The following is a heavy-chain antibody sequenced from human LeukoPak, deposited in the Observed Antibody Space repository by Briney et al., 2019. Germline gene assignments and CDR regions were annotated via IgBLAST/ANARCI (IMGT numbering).Heavy chain of an antibody. CDR3: AQIAAAGLPPDY. D-gene: IGHD6-13*01. V-gene: IGHV3-30*04. Sequence: PGGSLRLSCAASGFTFNSYAMHWVRLAPGKGLEWVAVISYDGSNKNHAGSVKGRVTISRDNSKNTLFLQMNSLRAEDTAVYYCAQIAAAGLPPDYWGQGTLVTVSS. CDR1: GFTFNSYA. CDR2: ISYDGSNK. J-gene: IGHJ4*02.